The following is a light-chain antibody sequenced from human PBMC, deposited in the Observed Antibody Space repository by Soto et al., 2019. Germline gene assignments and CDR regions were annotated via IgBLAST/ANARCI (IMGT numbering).Light chain of an antibody. Sequence: EIVLTQSPGTLSLSPGERATLSCRATQSVSSNYLAWYQQKPGQAPRLLIYDASSRATGIPDRFSGSGSGTDFTLTISRLEPEDFAVYHCHQYGSSPQNPTFGQGTRLEIK. V-gene: IGKV3-20*01. CDR2: DAS. CDR3: HQYGSSPQNPT. J-gene: IGKJ5*01. CDR1: QSVSSNY.